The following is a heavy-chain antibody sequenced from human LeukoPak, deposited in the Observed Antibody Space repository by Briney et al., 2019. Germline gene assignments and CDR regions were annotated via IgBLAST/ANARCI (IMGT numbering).Heavy chain of an antibody. CDR2: VNPNSGGT. Sequence: ASVKVSCKASGYTFTGYFMHWVRQAPGQGLEWMGWVNPNSGGTNYAQKFQDRVTMTRDTSIRTVYMELSGLRAEDTAVYYCARDKGYDSRDPVGYWGQGTLVTVSS. V-gene: IGHV1-2*02. CDR1: GYTFTGYF. J-gene: IGHJ4*02. CDR3: ARDKGYDSRDPVGY. D-gene: IGHD3-22*01.